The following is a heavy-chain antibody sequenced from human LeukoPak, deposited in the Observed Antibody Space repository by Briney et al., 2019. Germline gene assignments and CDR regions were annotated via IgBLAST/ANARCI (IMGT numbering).Heavy chain of an antibody. J-gene: IGHJ5*02. V-gene: IGHV1-2*02. CDR1: GYTFTGYY. D-gene: IGHD6-13*01. CDR3: ARDRFERGSSWYETPNNWFDP. Sequence: GASVKVSCKASGYTFTGYYMHWVRQAPGQGLEWMGWINPNSGGTNYAQKLQGRVTMTTDTSTSTAYMELRSLRSDDTAVYYCARDRFERGSSWYETPNNWFDPWGQGTLVTVSS. CDR2: INPNSGGT.